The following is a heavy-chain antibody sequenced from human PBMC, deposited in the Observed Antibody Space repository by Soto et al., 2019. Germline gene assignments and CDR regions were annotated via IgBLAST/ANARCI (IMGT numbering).Heavy chain of an antibody. J-gene: IGHJ5*02. CDR3: ARGKFSGYSSSWYWFDP. CDR1: GGSFSGYY. V-gene: IGHV4-34*01. CDR2: INHSGST. Sequence: SETLSLTCAVYGGSFSGYYWSWIRQPPGKGLEWIGEINHSGSTNYNPSLKSRVTISVDTSKNQFSLKLSSVTAADTAVYYCARGKFSGYSSSWYWFDPWGQGTLVT. D-gene: IGHD6-13*01.